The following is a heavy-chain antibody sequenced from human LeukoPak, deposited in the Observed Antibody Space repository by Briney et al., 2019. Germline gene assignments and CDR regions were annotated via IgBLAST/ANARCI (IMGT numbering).Heavy chain of an antibody. Sequence: GSLRLSCAASGFTVSSNYMTWVRQAPGKGLEWVSVIYKNAITYYADTVKGRFTISRDNSKNTLYLQMNSLRAEDTAVYYCARDVDYDFWSGYYTALEFDYWGQGTLVTVSS. CDR3: ARDVDYDFWSGYYTALEFDY. CDR2: IYKNAIT. J-gene: IGHJ4*02. V-gene: IGHV3-66*03. D-gene: IGHD3-3*01. CDR1: GFTVSSNY.